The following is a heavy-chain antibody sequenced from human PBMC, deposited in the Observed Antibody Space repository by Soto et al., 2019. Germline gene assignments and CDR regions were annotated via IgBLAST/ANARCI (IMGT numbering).Heavy chain of an antibody. Sequence: SETLSLTCTVSGGSISSSSYYWGWIRQPPGKGLEWIGSIYYSGSTYYNPSLKSRVTISVDTSKNQFSLKLSSVTAADTAVYCCARHAYSSSSNWFDPWGQGTLVTVSS. CDR1: GGSISSSSYY. J-gene: IGHJ5*02. CDR2: IYYSGST. CDR3: ARHAYSSSSNWFDP. V-gene: IGHV4-39*01. D-gene: IGHD6-6*01.